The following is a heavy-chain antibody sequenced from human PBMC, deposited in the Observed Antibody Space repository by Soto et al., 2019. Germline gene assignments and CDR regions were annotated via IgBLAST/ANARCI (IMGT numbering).Heavy chain of an antibody. V-gene: IGHV3-23*01. D-gene: IGHD3-22*01. CDR2: ISGSGGST. J-gene: IGHJ4*02. Sequence: GGSLRLSCAASGFTFSSYAMSWVRQAPGKGLEWVSAISGSGGSTYYADSVKGRFTISRDNSKNTLYLQMNSLRAEDTAVYYCANPSDYYDSSGYYPGYWGQGTLVTVSS. CDR1: GFTFSSYA. CDR3: ANPSDYYDSSGYYPGY.